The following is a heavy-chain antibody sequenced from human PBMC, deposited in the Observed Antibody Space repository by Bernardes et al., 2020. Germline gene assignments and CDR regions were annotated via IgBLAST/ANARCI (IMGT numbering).Heavy chain of an antibody. D-gene: IGHD2-2*01. CDR3: ARGQKVVPAAPSYYYYYMDV. Sequence: ETLSLTCAVYGGSFSGYYWSWIRQPPGKGLEWIGEINHSGSTNYNPSLKSRVTISVDTSKNQFSLKLSSVTAADTAVYYCARGQKVVPAAPSYYYYYMDVWGKGTTVTVSS. V-gene: IGHV4-34*01. CDR2: INHSGST. CDR1: GGSFSGYY. J-gene: IGHJ6*03.